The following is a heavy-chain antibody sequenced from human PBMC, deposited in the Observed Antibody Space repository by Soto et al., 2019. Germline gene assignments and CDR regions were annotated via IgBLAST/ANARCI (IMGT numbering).Heavy chain of an antibody. Sequence: SETLSLTCTVSGGSISSGDYYWSWIRQPPGKGLEWIGYIYYSGSTYYNPSLKSRVTISVDTSKNQFSLKLSSVTAADTAVYYCARERSCSGGSCYPFDYWGQGTLVTVSS. CDR3: ARERSCSGGSCYPFDY. V-gene: IGHV4-30-4*01. CDR2: IYYSGST. J-gene: IGHJ4*02. CDR1: GGSISSGDYY. D-gene: IGHD2-15*01.